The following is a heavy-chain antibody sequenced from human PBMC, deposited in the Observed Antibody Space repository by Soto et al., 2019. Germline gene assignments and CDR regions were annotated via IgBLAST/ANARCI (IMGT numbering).Heavy chain of an antibody. Sequence: SETLSLTCAVYGGSFSVYYWSWIRHPPGKGLEWIGEIHHSGNTNYNPSLKTRVTISIDTSKTQFSLKMNSVTAADTAVYFCGGQDYGAKGYYFENWGQGALVTVSS. J-gene: IGHJ4*02. CDR2: IHHSGNT. CDR3: GGQDYGAKGYYFEN. D-gene: IGHD4-17*01. V-gene: IGHV4-34*01. CDR1: GGSFSVYY.